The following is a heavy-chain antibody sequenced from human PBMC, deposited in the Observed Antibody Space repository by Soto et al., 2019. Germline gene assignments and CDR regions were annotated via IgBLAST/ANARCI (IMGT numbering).Heavy chain of an antibody. CDR1: GYSFTSYW. CDR3: ATHSEGGSYYYYGMDV. V-gene: IGHV5-10-1*03. Sequence: EVQLVQSGAEVKKPGESLRISCKGSGYSFTSYWISWVRQMPGKGLEWMGRIDPSDSYTNYSPSFQVHVTISADKSISTAYLQWSSLKASDTAMYYCATHSEGGSYYYYGMDVWGQGTTVTVSS. CDR2: IDPSDSYT. D-gene: IGHD3-16*01. J-gene: IGHJ6*02.